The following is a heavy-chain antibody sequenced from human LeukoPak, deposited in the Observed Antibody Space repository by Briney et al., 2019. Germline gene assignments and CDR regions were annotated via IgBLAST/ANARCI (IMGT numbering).Heavy chain of an antibody. CDR2: ISWNSGSI. CDR1: GFTFDDYA. V-gene: IGHV3-9*01. J-gene: IGHJ4*02. D-gene: IGHD4-17*01. CDR3: AKDRDGDLWVPFDY. Sequence: GGSLRLSCAASGFTFDDYAMHWVRQAPGKGLEWVSGISWNSGSIGYADSVKGRFTISRDNAKNSLYLQMNSLRAEDTALYCCAKDRDGDLWVPFDYWGQGTLVTVSS.